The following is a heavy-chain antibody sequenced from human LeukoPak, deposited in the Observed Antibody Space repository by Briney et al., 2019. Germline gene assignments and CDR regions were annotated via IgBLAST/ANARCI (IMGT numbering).Heavy chain of an antibody. CDR1: GFTSSSYG. CDR3: AKDDSSGYPYYFDY. J-gene: IGHJ4*02. D-gene: IGHD3-22*01. V-gene: IGHV3-23*01. CDR2: ISGSGSYT. Sequence: HPGGSLRLSCAASGFTSSSYGMTWVRQAPGKGLEWVSGISGSGSYTYYADSAKGRFTISRDNSKNTLYLQMNSLRAEDAAVYYCAKDDSSGYPYYFDYWGQGTLVTVSS.